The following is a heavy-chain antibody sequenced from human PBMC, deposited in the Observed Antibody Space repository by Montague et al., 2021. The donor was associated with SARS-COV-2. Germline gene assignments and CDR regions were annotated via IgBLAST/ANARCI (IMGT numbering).Heavy chain of an antibody. D-gene: IGHD6-13*01. V-gene: IGHV4-4*02. CDR2: IYHSGST. Sequence: SETLSLTCAVSGGSISSSNWWSWVRQPPGKGLEWIGEIYHSGSTNYNPSRKSRVTISVDKSKNQFSLKLSSVTAADTAVYYCARVIAAVGRVANYFDYWGQGTLVTVSS. CDR1: GGSISSSNW. CDR3: ARVIAAVGRVANYFDY. J-gene: IGHJ4*02.